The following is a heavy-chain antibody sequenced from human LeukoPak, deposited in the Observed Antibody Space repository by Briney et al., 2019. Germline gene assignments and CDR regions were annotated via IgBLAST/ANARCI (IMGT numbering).Heavy chain of an antibody. Sequence: PGGSLRLSCAASGFTFSPYTMHWFRQPPGKGLEWISYINTGSTTIYYADSVKGRFTISRDNAKNSLDLQLNSLGAEDTAVYYCARDSSVCAFDVWGQGTMVTVSS. CDR3: ARDSSVCAFDV. CDR2: INTGSTTI. V-gene: IGHV3-48*01. CDR1: GFTFSPYT. J-gene: IGHJ3*01. D-gene: IGHD6-6*01.